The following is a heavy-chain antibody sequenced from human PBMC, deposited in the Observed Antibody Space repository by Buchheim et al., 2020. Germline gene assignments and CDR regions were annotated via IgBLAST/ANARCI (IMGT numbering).Heavy chain of an antibody. CDR2: TYYRSKWYN. V-gene: IGHV6-1*01. D-gene: IGHD3-22*01. CDR3: VRLNGLIEYFDY. CDR1: GDSVSSNSAS. Sequence: QVQLHQSGPGLVKPSQTLSLTCAISGDSVSSNSASWTWIRQSPMRGLEWLGRTYYRSKWYNDYAVSVKSRIIINPDTSKNQFSLRLNSVTPEDTAVYYCVRLNGLIEYFDYWGQGTL. J-gene: IGHJ4*02.